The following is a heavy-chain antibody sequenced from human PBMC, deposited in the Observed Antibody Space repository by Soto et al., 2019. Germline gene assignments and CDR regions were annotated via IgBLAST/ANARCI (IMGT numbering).Heavy chain of an antibody. CDR3: ARGRGGETDYDFWSGTINWFDP. D-gene: IGHD3-3*01. V-gene: IGHV4-59*01. Sequence: SETLSLTCTVSGGSISSYYWSWIRQPPGKGLEWIGYIYYSGSTNYNPSLKSRVTISVDTSKNQFSLKLSSVTAADTAVYYCARGRGGETDYDFWSGTINWFDPWGQGTLVTVSS. CDR1: GGSISSYY. J-gene: IGHJ5*02. CDR2: IYYSGST.